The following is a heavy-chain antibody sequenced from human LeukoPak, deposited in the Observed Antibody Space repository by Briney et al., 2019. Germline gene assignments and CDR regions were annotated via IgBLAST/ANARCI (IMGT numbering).Heavy chain of an antibody. V-gene: IGHV4-39*01. CDR2: IYYSGST. CDR3: ARHSLSDSSGYHLSFFDY. Sequence: SETLSLTCTVSGGSISSSSYYWGWIRQPPGKGLEWIGSIYYSGSTYYNPSLKSRVTISVDTSKNQFSLKLSSVTAADTAVYYCARHSLSDSSGYHLSFFDYWGQGTLVTVSS. CDR1: GGSISSSSYY. D-gene: IGHD3-22*01. J-gene: IGHJ4*02.